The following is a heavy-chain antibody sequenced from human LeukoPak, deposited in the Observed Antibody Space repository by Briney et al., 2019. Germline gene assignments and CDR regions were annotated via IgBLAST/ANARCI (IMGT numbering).Heavy chain of an antibody. Sequence: PGGSLRLSCAASGFTFSSYWMHWVRPAPGKGLGWVSRINSVGSSTSYPDSVKGAFTISRDNAENTLYLQMNSVRAEDTAVYYCARDPEMATILQYFDCWGQGTLVTVSS. CDR3: ARDPEMATILQYFDC. CDR2: INSVGSST. J-gene: IGHJ4*02. V-gene: IGHV3-74*01. CDR1: GFTFSSYW. D-gene: IGHD5-24*01.